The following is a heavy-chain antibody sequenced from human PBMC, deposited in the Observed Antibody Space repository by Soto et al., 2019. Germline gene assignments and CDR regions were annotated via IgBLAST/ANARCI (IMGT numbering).Heavy chain of an antibody. J-gene: IGHJ3*01. CDR3: TSRTLLFGGAVH. D-gene: IGHD3-10*02. Sequence: PGGSLRLSGGASGFTFTSYSMSCVRQTLGKGLELVSAISGSVGSTYYADSVKGRFTISRDNSKNTLYLQRNSLRAEDTAVYYCTSRTLLFGGAVHWGLETMV. V-gene: IGHV3-23*01. CDR1: GFTFTSYS. CDR2: ISGSVGST.